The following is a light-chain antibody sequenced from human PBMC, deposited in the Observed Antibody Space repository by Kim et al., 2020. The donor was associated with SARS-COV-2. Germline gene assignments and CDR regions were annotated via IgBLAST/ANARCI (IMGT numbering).Light chain of an antibody. V-gene: IGLV6-57*01. CDR1: NGSIASNY. J-gene: IGLJ3*02. CDR2: EDN. CDR3: QSYDSSNWV. Sequence: LTQPHSVSESPGKTVTISCTRSNGSIASNYVQWYQQRPGSSPTTVIYEDNQRPSGVPDRFSGSIDSSSNSASLTISGLKTEDEADYYCQSYDSSNWVFGGGTQLTVL.